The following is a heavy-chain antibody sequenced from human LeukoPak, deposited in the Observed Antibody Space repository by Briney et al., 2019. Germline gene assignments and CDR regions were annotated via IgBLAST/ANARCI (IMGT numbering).Heavy chain of an antibody. CDR1: GFTFSSYG. CDR3: AKDGGSGSYYFDY. D-gene: IGHD1-26*01. J-gene: IGHJ4*02. Sequence: GGSLRLSCAASGFTFSSYGMHWVRQAPGKGLEWVAVISYDGSNKYYADSVKGRFTISRDNSKNTLYLQMNSLRAEDTAVYYCAKDGGSGSYYFDYWGQGTLVTVSS. CDR2: ISYDGSNK. V-gene: IGHV3-30*18.